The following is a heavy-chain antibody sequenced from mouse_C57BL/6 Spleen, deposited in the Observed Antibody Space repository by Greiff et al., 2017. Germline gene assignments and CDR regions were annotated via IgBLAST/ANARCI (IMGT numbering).Heavy chain of an antibody. D-gene: IGHD2-1*01. Sequence: VHLVESGAELVKPGASVKISCTASGYAFSCYWMNWVKQRPGKGLEWIGQVYPGDCDTYYNGKFKGKATLTADKSSSTAFLELSSLTSEDSAVYFCERYYGNYEDYFDYWGQGTTMKASS. CDR3: ERYYGNYEDYFDY. V-gene: IGHV1-80*01. CDR1: GYAFSCYW. J-gene: IGHJ2*01. CDR2: VYPGDCDT.